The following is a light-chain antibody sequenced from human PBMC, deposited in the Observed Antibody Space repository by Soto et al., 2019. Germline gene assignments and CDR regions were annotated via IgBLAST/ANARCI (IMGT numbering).Light chain of an antibody. Sequence: EIVMTQSPATLYVSQGERATLSCRASQSVSSNLAWYQQKPCQAPRLIIYSASTRATGIPARFSGSGSGTEFTLTISSLQSEDFAVYYCQQYNNWPRTFGQGTKLEIK. CDR2: SAS. V-gene: IGKV3-15*01. CDR3: QQYNNWPRT. J-gene: IGKJ2*01. CDR1: QSVSSN.